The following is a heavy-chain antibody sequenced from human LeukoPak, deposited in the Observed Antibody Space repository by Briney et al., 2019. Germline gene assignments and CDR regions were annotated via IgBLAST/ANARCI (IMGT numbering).Heavy chain of an antibody. J-gene: IGHJ1*01. Sequence: SETLSLTCAVYGGSFSGYYWSWIRQPPGKGLEWIGEINHSGSTNYNPSLKSRVTISVDTSKDQFSLKLSSVTAADTAVYYCAREGGAEYFQDWGQGTLVTVSS. CDR1: GGSFSGYY. D-gene: IGHD1-26*01. V-gene: IGHV4-34*01. CDR3: AREGGAEYFQD. CDR2: INHSGST.